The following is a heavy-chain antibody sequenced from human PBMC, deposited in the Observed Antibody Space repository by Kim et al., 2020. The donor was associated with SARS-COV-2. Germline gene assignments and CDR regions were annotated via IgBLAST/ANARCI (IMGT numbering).Heavy chain of an antibody. V-gene: IGHV1-8*01. CDR2: MNPNSGNT. CDR3: ARELRITMVQGISWFDP. CDR1: GYTFTSYD. Sequence: ASVKDSCKASGYTFTSYDINWVRQATGQGLEWMGWMNPNSGNTGYAQKFQGRVTMTRNTSISTAYMELSSLRSEDTAVYYCARELRITMVQGISWFDPWGQGTLVTVSS. J-gene: IGHJ5*02. D-gene: IGHD3-10*01.